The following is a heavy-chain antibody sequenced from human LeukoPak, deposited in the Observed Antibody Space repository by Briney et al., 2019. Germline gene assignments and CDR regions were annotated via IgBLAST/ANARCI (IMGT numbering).Heavy chain of an antibody. V-gene: IGHV3-11*01. CDR2: ISNSGSAM. D-gene: IGHD3-22*01. CDR1: GFTFSDYY. CDR3: ASDSSGYFGP. J-gene: IGHJ5*02. Sequence: SGGSLRLSCAASGFTFSDYYMNWLRQAPGRGLEWVSYISNSGSAMYYADSVKGRFTISRDNAKNSVYLQMNSPRAEDTAVYYCASDSSGYFGPWGQGTLVTVSS.